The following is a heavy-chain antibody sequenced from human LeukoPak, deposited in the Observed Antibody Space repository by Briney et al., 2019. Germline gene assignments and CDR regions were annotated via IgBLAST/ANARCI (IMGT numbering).Heavy chain of an antibody. CDR3: AKDATPRNSIWDHFDS. CDR1: GFTSRRHA. CDR2: ISGSGGST. D-gene: IGHD1-7*01. Sequence: GGSLRLSCAASGFTSRRHAMSWVRQAPGKGLEWVSSISGSGGSTYYADSVKGRFTVSRDDSKNTVYLQMNSLRAEDTAIYFCAKDATPRNSIWDHFDSWGQGTLVTVS. J-gene: IGHJ4*02. V-gene: IGHV3-23*01.